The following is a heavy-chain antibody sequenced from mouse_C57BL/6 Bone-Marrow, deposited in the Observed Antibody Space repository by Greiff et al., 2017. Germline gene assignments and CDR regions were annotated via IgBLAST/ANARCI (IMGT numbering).Heavy chain of an antibody. CDR3: ARWGRGRKRYFDY. CDR2: INPSNGGT. CDR1: GYTFTSYW. Sequence: QVQLQQPGTELVKPGASVKLSCKASGYTFTSYWMHWVKQRPGQGLEWIGNINPSNGGTNYNEKFKSKATLTVDKSASTAYMQLSSLTSEDSAVYYCARWGRGRKRYFDYWGQGTTLTVSS. J-gene: IGHJ2*01. V-gene: IGHV1-53*01. D-gene: IGHD3-3*01.